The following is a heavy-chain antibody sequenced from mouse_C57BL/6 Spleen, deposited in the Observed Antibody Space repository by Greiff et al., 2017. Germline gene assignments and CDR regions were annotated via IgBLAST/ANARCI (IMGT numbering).Heavy chain of an antibody. J-gene: IGHJ1*03. Sequence: EVMLVESGGGLVQPGESLTLSCESNEYEFPSHDMSWVRKTPGKRLELVAAINSDGGSTYYPDTMERRFIISRDNNKKTLYLQMSSLRSEDTALYYCARRGPYGNYWYFDVWGTGTTVTVSS. CDR2: INSDGGST. D-gene: IGHD2-1*01. V-gene: IGHV5-2*03. CDR3: ARRGPYGNYWYFDV. CDR1: EYEFPSHD.